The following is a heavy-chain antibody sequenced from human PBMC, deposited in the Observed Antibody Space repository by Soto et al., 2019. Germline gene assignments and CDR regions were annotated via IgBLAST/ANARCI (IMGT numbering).Heavy chain of an antibody. CDR3: ARGGYSSSTNYYYYCGMDV. J-gene: IGHJ6*02. CDR2: IIPIFGTA. Sequence: QVQLVQSGAEVKKPGSSVKVSCKASGGTFSSYAISWVRQAPGQGLEWMGGIIPIFGTANYAQKFQGRVTITADESTSTAYMELSSLRSEDTAVYYCARGGYSSSTNYYYYCGMDVWGQGTTVTVSS. V-gene: IGHV1-69*01. D-gene: IGHD6-13*01. CDR1: GGTFSSYA.